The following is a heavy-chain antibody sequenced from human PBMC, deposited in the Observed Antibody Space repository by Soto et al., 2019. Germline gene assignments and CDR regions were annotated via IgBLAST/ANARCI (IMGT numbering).Heavy chain of an antibody. Sequence: SVKVSCKASGFTFTNSAVQWVRQARGQRLEWIGWIVVGSGHTNYAEKFHERVTITRDMSTSTAYMEVSSLRSEDTAMYYCAATLDSNSGSGYYGMDVWGHGTTVTVSS. J-gene: IGHJ6*02. D-gene: IGHD3-10*01. CDR2: IVVGSGHT. CDR1: GFTFTNSA. CDR3: AATLDSNSGSGYYGMDV. V-gene: IGHV1-58*01.